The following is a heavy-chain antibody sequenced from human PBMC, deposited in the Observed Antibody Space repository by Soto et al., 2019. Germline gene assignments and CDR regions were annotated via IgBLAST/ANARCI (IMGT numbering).Heavy chain of an antibody. CDR1: GYTFTSYG. CDR2: ISAYNGNT. D-gene: IGHD3-22*01. CDR3: ARGSGYDVSSGYNKGDALDI. V-gene: IGHV1-18*01. J-gene: IGHJ3*02. Sequence: ASVKVSCKASGYTFTSYGISWVRQAPGQGLEWMGWISAYNGNTNYAQKLQGRVTMTTDTSTSTAYMELRSLRSDDTAVYYCARGSGYDVSSGYNKGDALDIWGQGTMVTVSS.